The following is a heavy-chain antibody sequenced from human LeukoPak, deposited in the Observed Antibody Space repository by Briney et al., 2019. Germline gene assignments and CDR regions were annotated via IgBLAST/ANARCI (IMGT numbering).Heavy chain of an antibody. Sequence: PSGTLSLTCAVSGGSISSSNWWSWVRQPPGKGLEWIGEIYHSGSTNYNPSLKSRVTISVDKSKNQFSLKLSSVTAADTAVYYCARQSPYYYDSSGYYYGVLFDYWGQGTLVTVSS. CDR1: GGSISSSNW. CDR3: ARQSPYYYDSSGYYYGVLFDY. J-gene: IGHJ4*02. D-gene: IGHD3-22*01. CDR2: IYHSGST. V-gene: IGHV4-4*02.